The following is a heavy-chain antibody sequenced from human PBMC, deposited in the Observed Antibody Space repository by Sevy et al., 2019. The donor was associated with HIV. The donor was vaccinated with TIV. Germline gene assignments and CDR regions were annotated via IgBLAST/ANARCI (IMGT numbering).Heavy chain of an antibody. D-gene: IGHD3-22*01. CDR2: IKQDGSVK. Sequence: GGSLRLSCAASGFTFSNYWMSWVRQAPGKGLEWVANIKQDGSVKYYVDSVKGRFTISRDNAKNSLYLQMNSLRAEDTAVYYCARPYRTDPFYYSGSGGYYYPSYFDYWGQGTLVTVSS. CDR1: GFTFSNYW. CDR3: ARPYRTDPFYYSGSGGYYYPSYFDY. V-gene: IGHV3-7*01. J-gene: IGHJ4*02.